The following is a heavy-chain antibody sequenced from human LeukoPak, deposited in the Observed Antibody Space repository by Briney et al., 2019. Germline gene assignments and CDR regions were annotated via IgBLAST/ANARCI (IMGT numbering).Heavy chain of an antibody. CDR1: GFTFSSYG. D-gene: IGHD4-17*01. Sequence: GGSLRLSCAASGFTFSSYGMHWVRQAPGKGLEWVAVISYDGSNKYYADSVKGRFTISRDNSKNTPYLQMNSLRAEDTAVYYCARSTVHWGQGTLVTVSS. V-gene: IGHV3-30*03. J-gene: IGHJ4*02. CDR3: ARSTVH. CDR2: ISYDGSNK.